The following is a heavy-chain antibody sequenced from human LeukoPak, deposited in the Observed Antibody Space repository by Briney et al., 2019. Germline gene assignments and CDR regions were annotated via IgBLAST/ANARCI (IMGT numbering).Heavy chain of an antibody. CDR2: FDLEDGET. V-gene: IGHV1-24*01. J-gene: IGHJ4*02. CDR3: ASQQGGSFAFDH. CDR1: GSTVTELS. Sequence: ASVTVSCKVSGSTVTELSIHWVRQAPGKGLQWVGSFDLEDGETFYEEKFEGRVTMTEDSSTDTAYMELRTLRTEDTAMYYCASQQGGSFAFDHWGQGTQVTVSS. D-gene: IGHD1-26*01.